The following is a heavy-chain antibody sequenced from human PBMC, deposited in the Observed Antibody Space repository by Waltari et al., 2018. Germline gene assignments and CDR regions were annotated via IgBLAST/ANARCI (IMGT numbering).Heavy chain of an antibody. Sequence: EVQLVESGGGLIQPGGSLRLSCAASGVAVSNNYMSWVRQAPGKGREWVSIIDSAGRTWYADSVKGRFTIARDKSKNTVYLQMNSLRVEDTAVYYCARDVGPWGGQGTLVTVSS. CDR2: IDSAGRT. J-gene: IGHJ4*02. CDR1: GVAVSNNY. V-gene: IGHV3-53*01. CDR3: ARDVGPW. D-gene: IGHD1-26*01.